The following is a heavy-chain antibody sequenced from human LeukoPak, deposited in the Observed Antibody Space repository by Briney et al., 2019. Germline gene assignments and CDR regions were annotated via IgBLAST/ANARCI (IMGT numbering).Heavy chain of an antibody. CDR3: ARDPNYDSSGYPFDY. V-gene: IGHV3-74*01. D-gene: IGHD3-22*01. Sequence: GGPLRLSCAASGFTFSRYWMHWVRQAPGKGLVWVSRINSDGSLTTYADSVEGRFTISRDNAKNTLYLKMNSLRADDTAVYYCARDPNYDSSGYPFDYWGQGTLVTVSS. CDR2: INSDGSLT. CDR1: GFTFSRYW. J-gene: IGHJ4*02.